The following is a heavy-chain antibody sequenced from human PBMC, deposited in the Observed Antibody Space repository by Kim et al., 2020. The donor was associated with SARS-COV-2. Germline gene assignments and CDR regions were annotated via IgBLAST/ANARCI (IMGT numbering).Heavy chain of an antibody. CDR2: IDPSDSYT. D-gene: IGHD2-15*01. V-gene: IGHV5-10-1*01. J-gene: IGHJ3*02. CDR1: GYTFSTYW. Sequence: GESLKISCKASGYTFSTYWITWVRQMPGKGLEWMGRIDPSDSYTRYSESFRGHITMSVDKSIDTAYLKWGSLEASDSAMYYCARPLVRSHKVVFGSYDTWGQGTRVTVSS. CDR3: ARPLVRSHKVVFGSYDT.